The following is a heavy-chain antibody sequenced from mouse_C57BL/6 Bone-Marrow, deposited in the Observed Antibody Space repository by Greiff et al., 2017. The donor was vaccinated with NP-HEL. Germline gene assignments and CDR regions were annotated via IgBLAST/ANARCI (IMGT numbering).Heavy chain of an antibody. D-gene: IGHD2-4*01. V-gene: IGHV5-12*01. J-gene: IGHJ3*01. CDR2: ISNGGGST. CDR3: ARYDSWFAY. CDR1: GFTFSDYY. Sequence: DVQLVESGGGLVQPGGSLKLSCAASGFTFSDYYMYWVRQTPEKRLEWVAYISNGGGSTYYPDTVKGRCTISRDNAKYTLYLQMSRLKSEDTAMYYCARYDSWFAYWGQGTLVTVSA.